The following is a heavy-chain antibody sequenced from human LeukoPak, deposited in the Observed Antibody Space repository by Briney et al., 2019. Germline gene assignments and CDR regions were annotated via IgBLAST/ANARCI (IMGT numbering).Heavy chain of an antibody. J-gene: IGHJ5*02. V-gene: IGHV3-30*04. CDR3: ARDLWFGELLNWFDP. CDR1: IFTFSSYA. D-gene: IGHD3-10*01. CDR2: ISYDGSNK. Sequence: GGSLRLSCAASIFTFSSYAMHWVRQAPGKGLEWVAVISYDGSNKYYADSVKGRFTISRDNSKNTLYLQMNSLRAEDTAVYYCARDLWFGELLNWFDPWGQGTLVTVSS.